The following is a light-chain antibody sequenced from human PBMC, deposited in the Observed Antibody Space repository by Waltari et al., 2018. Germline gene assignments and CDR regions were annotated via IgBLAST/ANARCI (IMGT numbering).Light chain of an antibody. CDR3: QQADSFPFT. Sequence: DIQMTQSPSSVSASVGGRVSITCRSIQVLNSWLAWYQQKPGKAPKLLISAASRLQSGVPPRFSGAGSGRDFTLTISSLQPEDFATYYCQQADSFPFTFGPGTKVDIK. CDR2: AAS. CDR1: QVLNSW. J-gene: IGKJ3*01. V-gene: IGKV1D-12*01.